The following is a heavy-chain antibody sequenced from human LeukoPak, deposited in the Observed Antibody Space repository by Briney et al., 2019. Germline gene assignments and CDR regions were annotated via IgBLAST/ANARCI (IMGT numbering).Heavy chain of an antibody. V-gene: IGHV4-34*01. CDR2: INHSGST. CDR3: ARAGGDIVVVPAALYYYYYYYMDV. J-gene: IGHJ6*03. Sequence: SETLSLTCAVYGVSFSGYYWSWLRQPPGKGLEWIGEINHSGSTNYNPSLKSRVTISVDTSKNQFSLKLSSVTAADTAVYYCARAGGDIVVVPAALYYYYYYYMDVWGKGTTVTVSS. CDR1: GVSFSGYY. D-gene: IGHD2-2*01.